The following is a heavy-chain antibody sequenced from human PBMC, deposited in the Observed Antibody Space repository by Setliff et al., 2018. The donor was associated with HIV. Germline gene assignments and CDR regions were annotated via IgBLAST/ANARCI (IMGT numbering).Heavy chain of an antibody. J-gene: IGHJ5*02. CDR1: GFTFSNYA. V-gene: IGHV3-23*01. CDR2: ISGSGGST. D-gene: IGHD6-13*01. Sequence: PGGSLRLSCAASGFTFSNYAMNWVRQAPGTGLEWVSAISGSGGSTHYADSVKGRVTMTRDTSLNTDYTEVRSLRSDDTAVYYCATDLGSHALDPWGQGTLVTVSS. CDR3: ATDLGSHALDP.